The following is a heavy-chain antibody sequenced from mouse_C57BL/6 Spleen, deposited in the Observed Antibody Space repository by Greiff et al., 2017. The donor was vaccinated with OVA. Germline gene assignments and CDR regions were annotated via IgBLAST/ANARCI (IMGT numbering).Heavy chain of an antibody. CDR1: GFTFSSYG. CDR2: ISSGGSYT. Sequence: EVMLVESGGDLVKPGGSLKLSCAASGFTFSSYGMSWVRQTPDKRLEWVATISSGGSYTYYPDSVKGRFTISRDNAKNTLYLQMSSLKSEDTAMYYCARQGSDYWGQGTTLTVSS. J-gene: IGHJ2*01. CDR3: ARQGSDY. V-gene: IGHV5-6*02.